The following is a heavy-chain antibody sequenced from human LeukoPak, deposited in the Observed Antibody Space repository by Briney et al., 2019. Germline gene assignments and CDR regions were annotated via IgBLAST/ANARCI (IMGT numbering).Heavy chain of an antibody. V-gene: IGHV1-2*06. CDR3: ARFPVGAARPTTYYYYGMDV. CDR2: INPNSGGT. CDR1: GYTFTGYY. D-gene: IGHD6-6*01. Sequence: ASVKVSCKASGYTFTGYYMHWVRQAPGQGLEWMGRINPNSGGTNYAQKFQGRVTMTRDTSISTAYMELSRLRSDDTAVYYCARFPVGAARPTTYYYYGMDVWGQGTTVTVSS. J-gene: IGHJ6*02.